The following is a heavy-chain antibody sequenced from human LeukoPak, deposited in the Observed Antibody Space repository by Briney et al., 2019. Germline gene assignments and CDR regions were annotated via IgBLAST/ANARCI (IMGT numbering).Heavy chain of an antibody. V-gene: IGHV1-18*01. CDR2: VSGSNGHA. Sequence: ASVKVSCKASGYFFPSYGINWVRQAPGQGLEWMGWVSGSNGHANYGKKFQGRVTMTTETSTSAAYMELRSLGSDDTAVYYCARDRVVGAIDGFDIWGRGTMVTVSS. CDR1: GYFFPSYG. CDR3: ARDRVVGAIDGFDI. J-gene: IGHJ3*02. D-gene: IGHD1-26*01.